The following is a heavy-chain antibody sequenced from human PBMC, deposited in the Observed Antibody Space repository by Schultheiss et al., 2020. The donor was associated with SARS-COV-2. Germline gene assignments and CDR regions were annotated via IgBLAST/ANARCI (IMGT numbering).Heavy chain of an antibody. CDR2: IYSGGST. CDR3: ASVHYDFWSGPEDNYFDY. V-gene: IGHV3-53*01. J-gene: IGHJ4*02. CDR1: GFTVSSNY. D-gene: IGHD3-3*01. Sequence: GGSLRLSCAASGFTVSSNYMSWVRQAPGKGLEWVSVIYSGGSTYYADSVKGRFTISRDNSKNTLYLQMNSLRAEDTAVYYCASVHYDFWSGPEDNYFDYWGQGTLVTVSS.